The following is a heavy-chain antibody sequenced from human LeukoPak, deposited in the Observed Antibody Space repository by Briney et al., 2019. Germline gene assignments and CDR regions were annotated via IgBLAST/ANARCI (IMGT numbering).Heavy chain of an antibody. CDR1: GYTFTSYG. CDR2: IIPILGIA. V-gene: IGHV1-69*04. Sequence: SVKVSCKASGYTFTSYGISWVRQAPGQGLEWMGRIIPILGIANYAQKFQGRVTITADKSTSTAYMELSSLRSEDTAVYYCARGYYGSGTYIYYYYGMDVWGQGTTVTVSS. D-gene: IGHD3-10*01. CDR3: ARGYYGSGTYIYYYYGMDV. J-gene: IGHJ6*02.